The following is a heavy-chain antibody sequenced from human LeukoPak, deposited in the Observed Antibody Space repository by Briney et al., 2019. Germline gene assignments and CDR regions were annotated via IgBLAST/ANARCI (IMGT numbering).Heavy chain of an antibody. Sequence: GGSLRLSCAASGFTFSNFWVTWVRQAPGKGLEWVANIKPDGSEKYYVDSVKGRFTISRDNAKNSLYLQMNSLRAEDTAVYYCARTGYSSGWSPYYFDYWGQGTLVTVSS. D-gene: IGHD6-19*01. CDR3: ARTGYSSGWSPYYFDY. CDR1: GFTFSNFW. CDR2: IKPDGSEK. J-gene: IGHJ4*02. V-gene: IGHV3-7*01.